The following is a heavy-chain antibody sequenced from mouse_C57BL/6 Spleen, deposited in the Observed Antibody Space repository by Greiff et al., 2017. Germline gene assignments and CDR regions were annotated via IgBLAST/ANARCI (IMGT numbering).Heavy chain of an antibody. CDR3: AIGGSNWYFDV. V-gene: IGHV1-52*01. CDR2: IDPSDSET. D-gene: IGHD1-1*01. J-gene: IGHJ1*03. Sequence: QVQLQQPGAELVRPGSSVKLSCKASGYTFTSYWMHWVKQRPIQGLEWIGNIDPSDSETHYNQKFKDKATLTVDKSSSTAYMQLSSLTSEDSAVYYCAIGGSNWYFDVWGTGTTVTVSS. CDR1: GYTFTSYW.